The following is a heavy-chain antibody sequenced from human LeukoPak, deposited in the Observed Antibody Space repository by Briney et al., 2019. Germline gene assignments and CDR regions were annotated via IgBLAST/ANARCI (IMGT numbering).Heavy chain of an antibody. Sequence: GGSLRLSCAASGFTFSSYAMSWVRQAPGKGLEWVSSISSSGSTIYYADSVKGRFTISRDNAKNSLYLQMNSLRAEDTALYYCARTVEMATIFDYFDYWGQGTLVTVSS. CDR2: ISSSGSTI. CDR1: GFTFSSYA. J-gene: IGHJ4*02. V-gene: IGHV3-48*04. D-gene: IGHD5-24*01. CDR3: ARTVEMATIFDYFDY.